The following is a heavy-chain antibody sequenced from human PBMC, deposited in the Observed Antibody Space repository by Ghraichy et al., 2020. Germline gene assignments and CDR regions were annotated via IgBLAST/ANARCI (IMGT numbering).Heavy chain of an antibody. D-gene: IGHD3-22*01. CDR3: ARENYYDSSGYLFDY. CDR2: ISSSSSTI. V-gene: IGHV3-48*02. Sequence: GGSLRLSCAASGFTFSSYSMNWVRQAPGKGLEWVSYISSSSSTIYYADSVKGRFTISRDNAKNSLYLQMNSLRDEDTAVYYCARENYYDSSGYLFDYWGQGTLVTVSS. J-gene: IGHJ4*02. CDR1: GFTFSSYS.